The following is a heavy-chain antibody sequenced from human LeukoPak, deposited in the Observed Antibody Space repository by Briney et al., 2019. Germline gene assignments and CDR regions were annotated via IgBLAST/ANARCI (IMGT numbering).Heavy chain of an antibody. Sequence: QAGGSLRLSCAASGFTFSSYSMNWVRQAPGKGLEWVSYISSSSSTIYYADSVKGRFTISRDNAKNSLYLQMNSLRAEDTAVYYCGRGRGYSGYGTNGGDYWGQGTLVTVSS. CDR2: ISSSSSTI. D-gene: IGHD5-12*01. J-gene: IGHJ4*02. V-gene: IGHV3-48*04. CDR3: GRGRGYSGYGTNGGDY. CDR1: GFTFSSYS.